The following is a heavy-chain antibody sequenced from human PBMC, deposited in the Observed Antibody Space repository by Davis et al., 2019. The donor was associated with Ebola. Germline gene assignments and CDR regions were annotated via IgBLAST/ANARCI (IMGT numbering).Heavy chain of an antibody. CDR2: IDYSGNT. D-gene: IGHD4-11*01. Sequence: PSETLSLTCTVSGGSMSSYFWTWIRQPPGKGLEYIGYIDYSGNTEYNPSLRSRITISVDTSQNQFPLRLTSVTTAATAVYYWAKGRSTHRCWGQGARVTVST. V-gene: IGHV4-59*01. CDR3: AKGRSTHRC. J-gene: IGHJ4*02. CDR1: GGSMSSYF.